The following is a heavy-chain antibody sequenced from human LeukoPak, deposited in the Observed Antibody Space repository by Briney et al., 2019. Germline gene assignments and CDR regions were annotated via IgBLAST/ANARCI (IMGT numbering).Heavy chain of an antibody. V-gene: IGHV3-11*04. D-gene: IGHD6-13*01. CDR1: GFTFSDYY. J-gene: IGHJ4*02. CDR3: ARDRSSSWYGGKRIDY. CDR2: ISSSGSTI. Sequence: GGSLRLSCAASGFTFSDYYMSWIRQAPGKGLEWVSYISSSGSTIYYADSVKGRFTISRDNAKNSLYLQMNSLRAEDTAVYYCARDRSSSWYGGKRIDYWGQGTLVTVSS.